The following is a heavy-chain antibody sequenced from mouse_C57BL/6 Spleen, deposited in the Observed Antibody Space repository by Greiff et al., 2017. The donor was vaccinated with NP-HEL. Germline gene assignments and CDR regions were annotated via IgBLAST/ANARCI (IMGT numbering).Heavy chain of an antibody. J-gene: IGHJ2*01. CDR3: TRNYYGSPLFDY. CDR1: GSTFTDYD. D-gene: IGHD1-1*01. V-gene: IGHV1-15*01. Sequence: VQLQQSGAELVRPGASVTLSCKASGSTFTDYDMPWVKQTPVHGLEWIGAIDPDTGGTAYNQKFKGKAILTADKSSSTAYMELRSLTSEDSAVYYCTRNYYGSPLFDYWGQGTTLTVSS. CDR2: IDPDTGGT.